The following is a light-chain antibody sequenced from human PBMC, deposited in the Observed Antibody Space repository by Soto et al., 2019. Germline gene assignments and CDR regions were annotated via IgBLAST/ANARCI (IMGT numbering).Light chain of an antibody. CDR3: SSYTNTATLV. CDR2: DVS. J-gene: IGLJ2*01. Sequence: HSVLTKPPSATGAFGQSVTISCTGTSSDVGGYNYVSWYQQHPGKAPKPIIYDVSSRPSGVSNRFSGSKSGNTASLTISGLQAEDEADYYCSSYTNTATLVLGGGTKVTVL. CDR1: SSDVGGYNY. V-gene: IGLV2-14*01.